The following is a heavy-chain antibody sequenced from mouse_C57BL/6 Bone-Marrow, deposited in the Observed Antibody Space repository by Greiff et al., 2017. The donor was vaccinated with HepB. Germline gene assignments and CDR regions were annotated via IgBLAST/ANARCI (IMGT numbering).Heavy chain of an antibody. CDR1: GFTFSDFY. D-gene: IGHD1-1*02. J-gene: IGHJ1*03. CDR2: SRNKANDYTT. V-gene: IGHV7-1*01. Sequence: EVQGVESGGGLVQSGRSLRLSCATSGFTFSDFYMEWVRQAPGKGLEWIAASRNKANDYTTEYSASVKGRFIVSRDTSQSILYLQMNALRAEDTAIYYCARDDGYWYFDVWGTGTTVTVSS. CDR3: ARDDGYWYFDV.